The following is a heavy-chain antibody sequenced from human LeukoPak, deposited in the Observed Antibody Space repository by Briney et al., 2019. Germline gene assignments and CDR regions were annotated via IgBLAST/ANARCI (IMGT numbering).Heavy chain of an antibody. Sequence: GGSLRLSCAASGFTVSRNYMSWVRQAPGKGLEWVSVIYSGGNTYYADFVKGRFTISRDNSKNTLYLQIDSLTAEDTAVYYCANLPRGDYWGLGTLVTVSS. J-gene: IGHJ4*02. CDR2: IYSGGNT. CDR1: GFTVSRNY. CDR3: ANLPRGDY. V-gene: IGHV3-53*01. D-gene: IGHD3-10*01.